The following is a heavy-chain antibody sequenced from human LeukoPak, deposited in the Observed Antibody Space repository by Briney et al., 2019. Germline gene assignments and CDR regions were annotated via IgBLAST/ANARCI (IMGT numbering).Heavy chain of an antibody. D-gene: IGHD3-3*01. CDR3: AKAPLYDSFSYYYYMDV. J-gene: IGHJ6*03. V-gene: IGHV3-23*01. CDR1: GFTFSNYA. CDR2: INGGGDST. Sequence: GGSLRLSCAASGFTFSNYAMYWVRQAPGKGLEWVSSINGGGDSTYYADSVKGRFTISRDNSKNTLYLQMNSLRAGDTAVYYCAKAPLYDSFSYYYYMDVWGKGTTVTVSS.